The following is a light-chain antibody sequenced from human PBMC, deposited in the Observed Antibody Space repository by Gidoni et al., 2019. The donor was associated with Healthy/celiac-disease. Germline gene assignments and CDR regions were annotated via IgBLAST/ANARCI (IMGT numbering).Light chain of an antibody. CDR2: GAS. J-gene: IGKJ1*01. V-gene: IGKV3D-15*01. Sequence: EIVMTQSPATLSVPPGERATLSCRASQSVSSNLAWYQQKPGQAPRLLIYGASTRATSIPARFSGSGSGTEFTLTISSLQSEDFAVYYCQQYNNWPRGTFGQGTKVEIK. CDR1: QSVSSN. CDR3: QQYNNWPRGT.